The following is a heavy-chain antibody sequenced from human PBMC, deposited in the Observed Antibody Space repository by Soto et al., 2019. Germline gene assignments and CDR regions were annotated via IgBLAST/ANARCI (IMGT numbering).Heavy chain of an antibody. J-gene: IGHJ3*02. CDR3: AADGARITTGGGGSFNI. V-gene: IGHV3-11*05. D-gene: IGHD2-8*02. Sequence: VQLVESGGDLVKPGGSLRLSCAASGFTFSDTYMNWIRQAPWQGLEWLAYITPTSGYTQYADSVQGRFTISRDNAKNALFFQVTSIRPEDTAVYYCAADGARITTGGGGSFNIWGQGTLVTVSS. CDR1: GFTFSDTY. CDR2: ITPTSGYT.